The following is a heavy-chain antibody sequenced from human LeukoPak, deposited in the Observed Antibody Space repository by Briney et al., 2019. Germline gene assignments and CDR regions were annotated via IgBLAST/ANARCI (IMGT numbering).Heavy chain of an antibody. CDR1: GFTFSSYA. J-gene: IGHJ4*02. D-gene: IGHD6-13*01. V-gene: IGHV3-64D*06. Sequence: GGSLRLSCSASGFTFSSYAMHWVRQAPGEGLEYVSAISSNGGSTYYADSVKGRFTISRDNSKNTLYLQMSSLRAEDTAVYYCVKDRYSSSWYPFDYWGQGTLVTVSS. CDR3: VKDRYSSSWYPFDY. CDR2: ISSNGGST.